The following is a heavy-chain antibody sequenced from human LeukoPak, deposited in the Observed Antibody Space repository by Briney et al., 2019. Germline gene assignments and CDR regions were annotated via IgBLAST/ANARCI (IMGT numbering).Heavy chain of an antibody. D-gene: IGHD5-12*01. Sequence: GGSLRLSCAASRFTFSSYWMHWVRQAPGKGLVWVSRINTDGSSTSYADSVEGRFTISRDNAKNTLYLQMNSLRAEDTAVYYCAGGRRLRSFDYWGQGTLVTVSS. J-gene: IGHJ4*02. V-gene: IGHV3-74*01. CDR3: AGGRRLRSFDY. CDR1: RFTFSSYW. CDR2: INTDGSST.